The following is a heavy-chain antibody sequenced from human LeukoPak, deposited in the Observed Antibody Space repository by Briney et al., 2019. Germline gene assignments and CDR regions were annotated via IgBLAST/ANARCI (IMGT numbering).Heavy chain of an antibody. CDR2: IYYSGST. J-gene: IGHJ5*02. CDR3: ARLGRENNWFDP. D-gene: IGHD3/OR15-3a*01. V-gene: IGHV4-39*01. CDR1: GDSISSRSYY. Sequence: SETLSLTCTVSGDSISSRSYYWGWIRQPPGKRLEWIATIYYSGSTYYNPSLQSRVTISVDTSKNQFSLKLSSVTAADTAVYYCARLGRENNWFDPWGQGTLVTVSS.